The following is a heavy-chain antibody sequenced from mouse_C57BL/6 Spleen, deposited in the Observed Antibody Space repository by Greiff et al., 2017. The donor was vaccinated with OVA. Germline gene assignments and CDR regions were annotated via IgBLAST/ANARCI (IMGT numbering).Heavy chain of an antibody. CDR1: GYTFTNYW. V-gene: IGHV1-63*01. CDR2: IYPGGGYT. CDR3: ARGGYYGSNPWFAY. Sequence: VQLQQSGAELVRPGTSVKMSCKASGYTFTNYWIGWAKQRPGHGLEWIGDIYPGGGYTNYNEKFKGKATLTADKSSSTAYMQFSSLTSEDSAIDYCARGGYYGSNPWFAYWGQGTLVTVSA. D-gene: IGHD1-1*01. J-gene: IGHJ3*01.